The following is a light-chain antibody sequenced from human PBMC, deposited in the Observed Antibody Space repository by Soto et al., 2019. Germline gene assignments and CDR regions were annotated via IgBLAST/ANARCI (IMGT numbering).Light chain of an antibody. CDR2: RAS. Sequence: DIQMTQSPSTLSAAMGDRVTITCRASQSINNWLAWYQQKPGKAPKLLIYRASSLENGVPSRFSGRGSGTEFIFTITSLQPDDFATYYCQQYSSASTFGQGTKVEI. CDR3: QQYSSAST. J-gene: IGKJ1*01. V-gene: IGKV1-5*03. CDR1: QSINNW.